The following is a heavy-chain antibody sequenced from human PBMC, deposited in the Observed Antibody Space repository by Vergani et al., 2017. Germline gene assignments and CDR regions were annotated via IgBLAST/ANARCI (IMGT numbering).Heavy chain of an antibody. Sequence: QVQLHESGPGLVKPSQTLSLTCTVSGGSITSGSFYWSWIRQPAGKGLEWIGRIHSSGTTNYNPSLKSRVTLSVATSKNLLSLRMTSVTAADTAVYYCARDSRTSELRGVYWFDTWGQGTLVSVSS. J-gene: IGHJ5*02. CDR3: ARDSRTSELRGVYWFDT. D-gene: IGHD3-10*01. CDR2: IHSSGTT. CDR1: GGSITSGSFY. V-gene: IGHV4-61*02.